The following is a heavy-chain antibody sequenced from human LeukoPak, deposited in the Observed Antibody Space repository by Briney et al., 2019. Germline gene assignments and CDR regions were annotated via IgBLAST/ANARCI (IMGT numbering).Heavy chain of an antibody. D-gene: IGHD5-12*01. V-gene: IGHV3-21*01. CDR2: ISSSSSYI. J-gene: IGHJ4*02. CDR3: ARGPSGYHNT. CDR1: GFTFSTYS. Sequence: PGGSLRLSCAASGFTFSTYSMNWVRQAPGKGLEWVSSISSSSSYIYYADSVKGRFTISRDNVKNSLYLQMNSLRAEDTAVYYCARGPSGYHNTGGQGTLVTVSS.